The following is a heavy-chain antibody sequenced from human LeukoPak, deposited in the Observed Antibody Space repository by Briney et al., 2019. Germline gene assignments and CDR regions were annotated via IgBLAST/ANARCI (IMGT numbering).Heavy chain of an antibody. CDR1: GFTFSSYA. D-gene: IGHD1-14*01. CDR3: ARDLGTYYYGMDV. Sequence: PGGSLRLSCAASGFTFSSYAMSWVRQAPGKGLEWVAVISYDGSNKYYADSVKGRFTISRDNSKNTLYLQMNSLRAEDTAVYYCARDLGTYYYGMDVWGQGTTVTVSS. CDR2: ISYDGSNK. V-gene: IGHV3-30-3*01. J-gene: IGHJ6*02.